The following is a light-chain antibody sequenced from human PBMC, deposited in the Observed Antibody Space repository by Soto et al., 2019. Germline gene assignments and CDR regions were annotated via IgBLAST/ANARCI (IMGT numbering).Light chain of an antibody. V-gene: IGLV2-18*02. Sequence: QSVLTQPPSVSGSPGQSVAISCTGTSSDVGSYNRVSWYQQPPGTAPKLMIYDVNNRPSGVPDRFSGSKSGNTASLTISGLQAEDEADYYCSSYTISSTYVFGSGTKLIVL. CDR1: SSDVGSYNR. J-gene: IGLJ1*01. CDR2: DVN. CDR3: SSYTISSTYV.